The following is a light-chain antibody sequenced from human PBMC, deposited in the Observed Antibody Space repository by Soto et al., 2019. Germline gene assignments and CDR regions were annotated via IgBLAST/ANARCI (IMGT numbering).Light chain of an antibody. Sequence: EIVMTQSPATLAVSPGGRATLSCRASQSVSSNLAWYQQKPGQAPRLLIYGASTRATGIPARFSGSGSGTEFTLTISSLQSEDFAVYYCQQYNNWPPTFGQGTKVDI. CDR2: GAS. CDR3: QQYNNWPPT. J-gene: IGKJ1*01. CDR1: QSVSSN. V-gene: IGKV3-15*01.